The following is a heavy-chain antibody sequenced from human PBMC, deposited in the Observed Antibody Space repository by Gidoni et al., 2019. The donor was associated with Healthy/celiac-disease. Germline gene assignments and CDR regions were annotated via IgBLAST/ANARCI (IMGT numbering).Heavy chain of an antibody. CDR2: IIPIFGTA. V-gene: IGHV1-69*01. J-gene: IGHJ4*02. D-gene: IGHD1-26*01. Sequence: QVQLVQSGAEVKKPGSSVKVAYKASGGTFSSYAISWVRQAPGQGLAWMGGIIPIFGTANYAQKFQGRVTITADESTSTAYLELSRLRSEDTAVYFCAIAESGSYSVLGYWGQATLVTVSS. CDR1: GGTFSSYA. CDR3: AIAESGSYSVLGY.